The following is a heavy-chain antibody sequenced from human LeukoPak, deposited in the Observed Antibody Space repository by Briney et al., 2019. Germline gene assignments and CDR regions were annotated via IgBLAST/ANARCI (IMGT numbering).Heavy chain of an antibody. Sequence: GGSLRLSCAASGFTVSSNYMSWVRQAPGKGLEWVSVIYSGGSTYYADSVKGRFTISRDNAKNSLYLQMNSLRAEDTGVYYCARAGYSSSWTNFDYWGQGTLVTVSS. CDR3: ARAGYSSSWTNFDY. CDR1: GFTVSSNY. CDR2: IYSGGST. D-gene: IGHD6-13*01. V-gene: IGHV3-53*01. J-gene: IGHJ4*02.